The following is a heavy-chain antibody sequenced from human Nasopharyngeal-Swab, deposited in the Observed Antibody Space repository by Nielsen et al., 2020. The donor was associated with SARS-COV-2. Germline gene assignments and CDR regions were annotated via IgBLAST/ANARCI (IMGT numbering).Heavy chain of an antibody. V-gene: IGHV6-1*01. CDR1: GDRVSSNSAA. CDR2: TYYRSKWYN. J-gene: IGHJ5*02. CDR3: ATIWFGDSGGWFDP. Sequence: LRLSCAISGDRVSSNSAAWNWIRQSPSRGLEWLGRTYYRSKWYNDYAVSVKSRITINPDTSKNQFSLQLNSVTPEDTAVYYCATIWFGDSGGWFDPWGQGTLVTVSS. D-gene: IGHD3-10*01.